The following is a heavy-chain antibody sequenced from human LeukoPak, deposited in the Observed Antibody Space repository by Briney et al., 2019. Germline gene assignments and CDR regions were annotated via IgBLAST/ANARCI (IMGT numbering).Heavy chain of an antibody. V-gene: IGHV3-64*01. Sequence: GGSLRLSCAASGFTFSSYAMHWVRQAPGKGLEYVSAISSNGGSTYYANSVKGRFTISRDNSKNTLYLQMGSLRAEDTAVYYCARDSTWLQFGGAFDIWGQGTMVTVSS. CDR1: GFTFSSYA. CDR2: ISSNGGST. D-gene: IGHD5-24*01. J-gene: IGHJ3*02. CDR3: ARDSTWLQFGGAFDI.